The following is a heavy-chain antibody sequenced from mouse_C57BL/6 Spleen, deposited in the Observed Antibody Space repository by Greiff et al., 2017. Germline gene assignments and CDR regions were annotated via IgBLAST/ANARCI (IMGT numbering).Heavy chain of an antibody. Sequence: QVQLQQPGAELVKPGASVKLSCKASGYTFTSYWMHWVKQRPGQGLEWIGMIHPNIGSTNYNEKFKSKATLTVDKSSSTAYMQLSSLTSEDSAVYYCARRNYYGSWYYFDYWGQGTTLTVSS. CDR3: ARRNYYGSWYYFDY. J-gene: IGHJ2*01. V-gene: IGHV1-64*01. D-gene: IGHD1-1*01. CDR1: GYTFTSYW. CDR2: IHPNIGST.